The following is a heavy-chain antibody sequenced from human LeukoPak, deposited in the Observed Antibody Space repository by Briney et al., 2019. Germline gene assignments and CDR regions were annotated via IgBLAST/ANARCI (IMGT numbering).Heavy chain of an antibody. Sequence: PSETLSLTCTVSGGSISSSSYYWGWIRQPPGKGLEWIGSIFYSGSTYYNPSLKSRVTISVDTSKIQFSLKLSSVTAADTAVYYCARLFGSGIYPPYFDYWGQGTLVTVSS. CDR2: IFYSGST. CDR3: ARLFGSGIYPPYFDY. D-gene: IGHD3-10*01. CDR1: GGSISSSSYY. J-gene: IGHJ4*02. V-gene: IGHV4-39*01.